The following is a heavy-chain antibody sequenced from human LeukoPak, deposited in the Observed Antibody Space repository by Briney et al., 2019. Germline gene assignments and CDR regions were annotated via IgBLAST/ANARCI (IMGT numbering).Heavy chain of an antibody. Sequence: SETLSLTCTVSGDSISTYYWSWIRQPPGKGLEWIGYMYYSGSTNYNPSLKSRVTISLDTPKNQFSLRLNSVTAADTAVYYCARGVAGYGPYDYWGQGTLVAVSS. CDR1: GDSISTYY. D-gene: IGHD5-12*01. CDR3: ARGVAGYGPYDY. J-gene: IGHJ4*02. V-gene: IGHV4-59*01. CDR2: MYYSGST.